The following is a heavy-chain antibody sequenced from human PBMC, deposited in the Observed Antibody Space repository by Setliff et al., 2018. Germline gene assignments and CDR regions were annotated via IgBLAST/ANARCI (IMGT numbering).Heavy chain of an antibody. CDR1: GGSFSDYY. D-gene: IGHD3-16*02. V-gene: IGHV4-34*01. J-gene: IGHJ5*02. Sequence: ETLSLTCAVYGGSFSDYYWGWIRQPPWKGLEWIGEIHHSGSTNYNPSLKSRVTISVDTSKNQFSLKLSSVTAADTAVYYCARGVSTLYSSDWFDPWGQGTLVTV. CDR3: ARGVSTLYSSDWFDP. CDR2: IHHSGST.